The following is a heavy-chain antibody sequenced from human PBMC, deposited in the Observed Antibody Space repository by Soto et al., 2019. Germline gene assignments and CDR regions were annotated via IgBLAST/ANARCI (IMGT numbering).Heavy chain of an antibody. J-gene: IGHJ4*02. CDR3: ARLHCGGDCYLFDY. D-gene: IGHD2-21*02. CDR2: IYYSGST. V-gene: IGHV4-39*01. Sequence: SETLSLTCTVSGGSISSSSYYWGWIRQPPGKGLEWIGSIYYSGSTYYNPSLKSRVTISVDTSKNQFSLKLSSVTAADTAVYYCARLHCGGDCYLFDYWGQGTLVTVSS. CDR1: GGSISSSSYY.